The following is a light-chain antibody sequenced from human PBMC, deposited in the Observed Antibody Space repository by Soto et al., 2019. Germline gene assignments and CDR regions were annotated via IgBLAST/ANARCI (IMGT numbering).Light chain of an antibody. V-gene: IGKV3-15*01. CDR3: QQCNNWPPRT. CDR1: QSVGTD. CDR2: GAS. J-gene: IGKJ1*01. Sequence: IVMTQSPATLSVSPGERATLSCRASQSVGTDLAWFQQKPGQAPRLLVYGASITAAGIPARFSGSGSGTEFTLTISSLQSEDFAVYYCQQCNNWPPRTFGQGTKVDIK.